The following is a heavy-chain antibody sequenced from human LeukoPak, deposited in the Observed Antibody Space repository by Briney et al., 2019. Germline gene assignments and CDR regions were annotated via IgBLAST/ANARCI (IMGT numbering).Heavy chain of an antibody. Sequence: PGGSLRLSCAASGFTFSSYSMNWVRQAPGKGLEWVSYISSSSGTIYYADSVKGRFTISRDNAKNSLYLQMNSLRDEDTAVYYCAREVVLVTAPHYFDYWGQGTLVTVSS. D-gene: IGHD2-21*02. CDR2: ISSSSGTI. J-gene: IGHJ4*02. CDR3: AREVVLVTAPHYFDY. CDR1: GFTFSSYS. V-gene: IGHV3-48*02.